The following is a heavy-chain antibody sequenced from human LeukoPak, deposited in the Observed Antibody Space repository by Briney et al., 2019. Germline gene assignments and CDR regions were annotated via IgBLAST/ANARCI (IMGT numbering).Heavy chain of an antibody. CDR1: GFTFSSYW. CDR2: IKQDGSEK. J-gene: IGHJ4*02. Sequence: GGSLRLSCAASGFTFSSYWMSWVRQAPGKGLEWVANIKQDGSEKYYVDSVKGRFTISRDNAKNSLYLQMNSLRAEDTAVYYCARAVGANDYGDLEILDYWVQGTLVTVSS. CDR3: ARAVGANDYGDLEILDY. D-gene: IGHD4-17*01. V-gene: IGHV3-7*01.